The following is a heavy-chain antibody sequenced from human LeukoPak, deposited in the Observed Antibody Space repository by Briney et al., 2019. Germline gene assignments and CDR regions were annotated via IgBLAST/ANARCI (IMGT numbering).Heavy chain of an antibody. V-gene: IGHV3-21*01. Sequence: GGSLRLSCAASGFIFSSSGMNWVRQAPGKGLEWVSSITSSSSYIYYADSVKGRFTISRDNAKNSLYLQMNSLRAEDTAVYYCARDASPGGNWFDPWGQGTLVTVSS. CDR1: GFIFSSSG. CDR3: ARDASPGGNWFDP. J-gene: IGHJ5*02. CDR2: ITSSSSYI. D-gene: IGHD3-10*01.